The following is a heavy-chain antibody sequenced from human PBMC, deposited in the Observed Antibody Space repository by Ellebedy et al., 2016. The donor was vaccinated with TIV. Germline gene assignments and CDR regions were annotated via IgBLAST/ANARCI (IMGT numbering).Heavy chain of an antibody. J-gene: IGHJ6*03. CDR2: IKSKTDGGTT. CDR3: TTRGYLDYYYYMDV. D-gene: IGHD1-26*01. Sequence: GESLKISCAASGFTFSSYTMNWVRQAPGKGLEWVGRIKSKTDGGTTDYAAPVKGRFTISRYDSKNTLYLQMNSLKTEDTAVYYCTTRGYLDYYYYMDVWGKGTTATVSS. CDR1: GFTFSSYT. V-gene: IGHV3-15*01.